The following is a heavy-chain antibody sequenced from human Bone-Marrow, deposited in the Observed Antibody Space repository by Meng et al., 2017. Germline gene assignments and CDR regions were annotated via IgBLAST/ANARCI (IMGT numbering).Heavy chain of an antibody. J-gene: IGHJ4*02. CDR2: IRGSGGGT. Sequence: GESLKISCAASGFTFSSYAMSWVRQAPGQGLEWVSAIRGSGGGTFYADSVKGRFTISRDNSKNTLYLQMNSLRAEDTAIYYCAKGVVVAAFLTAGYFDYWGQATLVTVSS. CDR3: AKGVVVAAFLTAGYFDY. CDR1: GFTFSSYA. D-gene: IGHD2-15*01. V-gene: IGHV3-23*01.